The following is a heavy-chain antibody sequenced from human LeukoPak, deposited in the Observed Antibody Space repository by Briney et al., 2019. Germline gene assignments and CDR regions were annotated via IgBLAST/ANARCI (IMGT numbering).Heavy chain of an antibody. Sequence: PGGSLRLSCAASGFTFSTFAMIWVRQPPGKGLEWVSSIFPSGGEIHYADSVRGRFTISRDNSKSTLSLQMNSLRAEDTAVYSCARDEGLLAVAGFWVSAFDIWGQGTMVTVSS. V-gene: IGHV3-23*01. CDR2: IFPSGGEI. D-gene: IGHD6-19*01. CDR1: GFTFSTFA. CDR3: ARDEGLLAVAGFWVSAFDI. J-gene: IGHJ3*02.